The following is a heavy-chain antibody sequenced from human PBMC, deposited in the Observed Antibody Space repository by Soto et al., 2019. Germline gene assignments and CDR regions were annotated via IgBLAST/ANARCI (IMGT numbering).Heavy chain of an antibody. CDR3: ARDGAAAGYYYYGMDV. D-gene: IGHD6-13*01. CDR1: GGTFSSYA. V-gene: IGHV1-69*06. Sequence: SVKVSCKASGGTFSSYAISWVRQAPGQGLEWMGGIIPIFGTANYAQKFQGRVTITADKSTSTAYMELSSLRSEDTAVYYCARDGAAAGYYYYGMDVWGQGTTVTVSS. J-gene: IGHJ6*02. CDR2: IIPIFGTA.